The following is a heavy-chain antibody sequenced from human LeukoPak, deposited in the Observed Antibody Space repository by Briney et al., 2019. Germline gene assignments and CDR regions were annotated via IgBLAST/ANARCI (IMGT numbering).Heavy chain of an antibody. V-gene: IGHV4-39*01. Sequence: SETLSLTCTVSGGSISSSSYYWGWIRQPPGKGLEWIRSIYYSGSTYYNPSLKSRVTISVDTSKNQFSLKLSSVTAADTAVYYCARFAAGWNEYYFDYWGQGTLVTVSS. J-gene: IGHJ4*02. CDR3: ARFAAGWNEYYFDY. CDR1: GGSISSSSYY. CDR2: IYYSGST. D-gene: IGHD1-1*01.